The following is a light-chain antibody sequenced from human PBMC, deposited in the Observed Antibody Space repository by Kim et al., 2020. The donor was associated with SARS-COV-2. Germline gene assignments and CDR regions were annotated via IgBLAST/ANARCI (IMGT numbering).Light chain of an antibody. V-gene: IGKV3D-15*01. Sequence: YPGEAATLSGRASHSATTNLAWYQQNPGQATRLLIYGASIRASGIPARFSGSGSGTDFTLTISSLQSEDSAVYYCQEYNNWPTLSFGGGTKVDIK. J-gene: IGKJ4*01. CDR3: QEYNNWPTLS. CDR1: HSATTN. CDR2: GAS.